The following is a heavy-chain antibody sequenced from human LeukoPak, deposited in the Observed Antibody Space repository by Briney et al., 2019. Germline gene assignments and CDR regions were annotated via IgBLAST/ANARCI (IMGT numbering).Heavy chain of an antibody. V-gene: IGHV4-34*01. D-gene: IGHD3-9*01. CDR1: GGSFSGYY. CDR3: ARGRPLRYFDWSYYFDY. CDR2: INHSGST. Sequence: SETLSLTCAVYGGSFSGYYWSWIRQPPGKGLEWIGEINHSGSTNYNPSLKSRVTISVDTSKNQFSLKLSSVTAADTAVYYCARGRPLRYFDWSYYFDYWGQGTLVTVSS. J-gene: IGHJ4*02.